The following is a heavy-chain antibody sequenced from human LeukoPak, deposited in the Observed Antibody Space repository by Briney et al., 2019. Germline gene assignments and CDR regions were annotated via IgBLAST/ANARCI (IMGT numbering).Heavy chain of an antibody. CDR3: ARVQYSAYEDAFDI. CDR1: GFTFSGYS. Sequence: GGSLRLSCVASGFTFSGYSMNWVRQAPGKGLEWVSSISSSSSYIYYADSVKGRFTISRDNAKNSLYLQMNSLRAEDTAVYYCARVQYSAYEDAFDIWGQGTMVTVSS. D-gene: IGHD5-12*01. J-gene: IGHJ3*02. V-gene: IGHV3-21*01. CDR2: ISSSSSYI.